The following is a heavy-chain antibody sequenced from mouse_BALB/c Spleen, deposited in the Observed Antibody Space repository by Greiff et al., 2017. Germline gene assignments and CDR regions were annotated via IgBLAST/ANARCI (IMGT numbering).Heavy chain of an antibody. CDR2: INSDGGST. Sequence: EVMLVESGGGLVQPGESLKLSCESNEYEFPSHDMSWVRKTPEKRLELVAAINSDGGSTYYPDTMERRFIISRDNTKKTLYLQMSSLRSEDTALYYCARHGSPLWSQTWFAYWGQGTLVTVSA. CDR1: EYEFPSHD. V-gene: IGHV5-2*01. D-gene: IGHD1-1*02. CDR3: ARHGSPLWSQTWFAY. J-gene: IGHJ3*01.